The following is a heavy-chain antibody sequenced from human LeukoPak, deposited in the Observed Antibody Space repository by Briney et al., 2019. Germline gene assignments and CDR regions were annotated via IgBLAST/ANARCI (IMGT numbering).Heavy chain of an antibody. D-gene: IGHD7-27*01. Sequence: GGSLRLSCAASGFTFSTYTMYWVRHPPGKRLEWVSIIGSSGGGIHYADSVKGRFTISRDNSKNAFYLQMSSLRVEDTAVYYCAIDPNWGTHSWGQGVLVTVSS. CDR1: GFTFSTYT. CDR3: AIDPNWGTHS. CDR2: IGSSGGGI. V-gene: IGHV3-23*01. J-gene: IGHJ4*02.